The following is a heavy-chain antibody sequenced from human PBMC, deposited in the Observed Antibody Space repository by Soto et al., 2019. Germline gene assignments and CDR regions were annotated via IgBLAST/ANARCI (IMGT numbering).Heavy chain of an antibody. CDR2: ITTGGDRT. Sequence: GGSLRLSCAASGFTFSSSAMSWVRQAPGKGLEWVSTITTGGDRTDYADSAKGRFTISRDNSKNTLYLQMNSLRVEDTAVYYCAKLTSSWGQGTLVTVSS. CDR1: GFTFSSSA. CDR3: AKLTSS. J-gene: IGHJ5*02. V-gene: IGHV3-23*01.